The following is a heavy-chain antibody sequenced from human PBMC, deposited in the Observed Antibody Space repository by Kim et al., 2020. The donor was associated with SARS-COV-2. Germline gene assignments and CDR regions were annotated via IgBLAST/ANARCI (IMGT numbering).Heavy chain of an antibody. Sequence: GGSLRLSCAASGFTFSSYGMHWVRQAPGKGLEWVAVISYDGSNKYYADSVKGRFTISRDNSKNTLYLQMNSLRAEDTAVYYCAKDPGGRYDSSGYSHSFSYWGQGTLVTVSS. J-gene: IGHJ4*02. CDR2: ISYDGSNK. CDR3: AKDPGGRYDSSGYSHSFSY. V-gene: IGHV3-30*18. CDR1: GFTFSSYG. D-gene: IGHD3-22*01.